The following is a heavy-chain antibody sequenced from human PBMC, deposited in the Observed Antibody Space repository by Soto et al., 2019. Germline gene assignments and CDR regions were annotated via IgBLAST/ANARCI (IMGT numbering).Heavy chain of an antibody. Sequence: QVQLVQSGAEVKKPGSSVKVSCKASGGTFSSYAISWLRQAPGQGLEWMGGIIPIFGTANYAQKFQGRVTITADESTSTAYMGLSSLRSEDTAVYYCASETTVTTRTMVRGLSLLLYGMDVWVQVTTVTVSS. D-gene: IGHD3-10*01. CDR1: GGTFSSYA. V-gene: IGHV1-69*01. J-gene: IGHJ6*02. CDR3: ASETTVTTRTMVRGLSLLLYGMDV. CDR2: IIPIFGTA.